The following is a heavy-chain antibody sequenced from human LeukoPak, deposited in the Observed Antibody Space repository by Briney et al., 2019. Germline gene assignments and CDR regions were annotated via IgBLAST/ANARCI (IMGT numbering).Heavy chain of an antibody. CDR1: GGTFSSYA. J-gene: IGHJ4*02. CDR3: ASIAPAGPEDY. D-gene: IGHD1-14*01. V-gene: IGHV1-69*06. Sequence: ASVKVSCKASGGTFSSYAISWVRQAPGQGLEWMGGIIPIFGTANYAQKFQGRVTITADKSTSTAYMELNSLRSEDTAVYYCASIAPAGPEDYWGQGTLVSVSS. CDR2: IIPIFGTA.